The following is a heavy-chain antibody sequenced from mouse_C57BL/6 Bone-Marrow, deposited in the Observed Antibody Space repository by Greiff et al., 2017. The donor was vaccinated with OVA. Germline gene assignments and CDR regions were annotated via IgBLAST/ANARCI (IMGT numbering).Heavy chain of an antibody. J-gene: IGHJ4*01. Sequence: VQLQESGPGLVPPSQSLSITCPVSGFSLPSYGVHWVRQSPGKGLAWLGVIWSGGSTDYNAAFISRLSISKDNSKSQVFFKMNSLQADDTAIYYCARYYYGSSYAMDYWGQGTSVTVSS. CDR3: ARYYYGSSYAMDY. CDR1: GFSLPSYG. D-gene: IGHD1-1*01. CDR2: IWSGGST. V-gene: IGHV2-2*01.